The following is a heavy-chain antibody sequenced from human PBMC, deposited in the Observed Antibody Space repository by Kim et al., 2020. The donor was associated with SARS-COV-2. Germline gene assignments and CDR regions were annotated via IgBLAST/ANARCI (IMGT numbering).Heavy chain of an antibody. CDR2: IDSSGNTI. D-gene: IGHD3-22*01. V-gene: IGHV3-48*02. CDR1: GFTFSSYS. J-gene: IGHJ4*02. CDR3: ARDYLIYYEERFDC. Sequence: GGSLRLSCAASGFTFSSYSMIWVRQAPGKGLEWLSYIDSSGNTIYYADSVKGRFTVSRDNAKNSLYLQLNSLRDEDTAVYYCARDYLIYYEERFDCGGQGTLVTVSS.